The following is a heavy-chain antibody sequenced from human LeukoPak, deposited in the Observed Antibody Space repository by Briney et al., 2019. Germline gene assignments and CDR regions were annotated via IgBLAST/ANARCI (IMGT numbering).Heavy chain of an antibody. CDR2: IYTSGST. D-gene: IGHD6-6*01. CDR1: GGSISSYY. CDR3: ARRSSSSEFDP. J-gene: IGHJ5*02. Sequence: PSETLSLTCTVSGGSISSYYWSWIRQPPGKGLEWIGYIYTSGSTNYNPSLKSRATISVDTSKNQFSLKLSSVTAADTAVYYCARRSSSSEFDPWGQGTLVTVSS. V-gene: IGHV4-4*09.